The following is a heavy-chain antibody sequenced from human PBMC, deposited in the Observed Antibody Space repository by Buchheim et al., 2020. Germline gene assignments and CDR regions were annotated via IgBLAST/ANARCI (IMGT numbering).Heavy chain of an antibody. J-gene: IGHJ4*02. Sequence: VQLVESGGGVVQPGRSLKLSCAASGFTFSSYGMHWVRQAPGKGLEWVAVISYDGSNKYYADSVKGRFTISRDNSKNTLYLQMNSLRAEDTAVYYCAKGTRFDYWGQGTL. CDR2: ISYDGSNK. V-gene: IGHV3-30*18. CDR3: AKGTRFDY. CDR1: GFTFSSYG.